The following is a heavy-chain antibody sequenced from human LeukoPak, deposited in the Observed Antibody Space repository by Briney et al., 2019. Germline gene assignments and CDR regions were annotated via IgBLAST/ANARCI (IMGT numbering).Heavy chain of an antibody. Sequence: PGGSLRLSCAASGFTFSTYNMVWVRQAPGKGLEWVSSISSSSSYIYYADSVKGRFTISRDNSKNTLYLQMNSLRAEDTAVYYCAKDLVRGVIVDAFDIWGQGTMVTVSS. J-gene: IGHJ3*02. CDR2: ISSSSSYI. CDR3: AKDLVRGVIVDAFDI. V-gene: IGHV3-21*01. D-gene: IGHD3-10*01. CDR1: GFTFSTYN.